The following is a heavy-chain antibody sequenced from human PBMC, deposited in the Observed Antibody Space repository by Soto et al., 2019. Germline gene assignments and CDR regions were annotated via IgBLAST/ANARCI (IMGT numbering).Heavy chain of an antibody. CDR2: INPNSGGT. V-gene: IGHV1-2*02. CDR1: GYTFTGYY. D-gene: IGHD6-6*01. J-gene: IGHJ6*02. Sequence: EASVKVSCKASGYTFTGYYMHWVRQAPGQGLEWMGWINPNSGGTNYAQKFQGRVTMTRDTSISTAYMELSRLRSDDTAVYYCARVEYSSSLDYYGMDVWGQGTTVTVSS. CDR3: ARVEYSSSLDYYGMDV.